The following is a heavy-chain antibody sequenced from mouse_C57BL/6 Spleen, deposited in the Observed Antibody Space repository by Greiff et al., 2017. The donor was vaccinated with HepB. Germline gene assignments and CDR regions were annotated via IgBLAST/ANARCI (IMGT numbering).Heavy chain of an antibody. Sequence: EVQLQQSGAELVRPGASVKLSCTASGFNIKDDYMHWVKQRPEQGLEWIGWIDPENGDTEYASKFQGKATITADTSSNTAYLQLSSLTSEDTAVYYCTTGAYGYDGGRYFDVWGTGTTVTVSS. CDR2: IDPENGDT. J-gene: IGHJ1*03. CDR1: GFNIKDDY. D-gene: IGHD2-2*01. V-gene: IGHV14-4*01. CDR3: TTGAYGYDGGRYFDV.